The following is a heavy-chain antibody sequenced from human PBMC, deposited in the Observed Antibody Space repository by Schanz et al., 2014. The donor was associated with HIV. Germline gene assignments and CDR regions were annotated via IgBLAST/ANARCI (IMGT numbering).Heavy chain of an antibody. Sequence: QVQLQESGPGLVKPSQTLSLTCVVSGGSISSGGHFWSWIRQHPGKGLEWIGYIYYSGSTNYNPSLKSRVKISMDTSKNQFSLNLTLVTAADTAVYYCARGIRPSGRVYFFDDWGQGTLVTVPS. CDR2: IYYSGST. V-gene: IGHV4-31*11. CDR3: ARGIRPSGRVYFFDD. J-gene: IGHJ4*02. D-gene: IGHD5-12*01. CDR1: GGSISSGGHF.